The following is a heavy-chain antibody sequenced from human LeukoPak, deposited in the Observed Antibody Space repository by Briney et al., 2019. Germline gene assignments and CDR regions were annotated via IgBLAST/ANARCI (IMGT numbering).Heavy chain of an antibody. CDR2: MNPNSGNT. J-gene: IGHJ5*02. V-gene: IGHV1-8*03. Sequence: ASVKVSCKASGYTFTSYDINWVRQATGQGLEWMGWMNPNSGNTGYAQKFQGRVTITRDTSISTAYMELSSLRSEDTAVYYCGRELAGYCSSTSCSLFDPWGQGTLVTVSS. D-gene: IGHD2-2*01. CDR3: GRELAGYCSSTSCSLFDP. CDR1: GYTFTSYD.